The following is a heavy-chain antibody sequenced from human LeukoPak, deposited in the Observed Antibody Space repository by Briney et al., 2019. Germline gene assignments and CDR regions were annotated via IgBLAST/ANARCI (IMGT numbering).Heavy chain of an antibody. Sequence: GGSLRRSCAASGFTFSSYEMSWVRQAPGKGLEWVSYISSSGSTIYYADSVKGRFTISRDNAKNSLYLQMNSLRAEDTAVYYCASGKWSGYLNYFDYWGQGTLVTVSS. CDR3: ASGKWSGYLNYFDY. CDR1: GFTFSSYE. J-gene: IGHJ4*02. D-gene: IGHD3-3*01. CDR2: ISSSGSTI. V-gene: IGHV3-48*03.